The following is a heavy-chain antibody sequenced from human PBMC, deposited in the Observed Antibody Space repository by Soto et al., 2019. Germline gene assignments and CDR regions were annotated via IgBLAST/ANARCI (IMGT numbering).Heavy chain of an antibody. J-gene: IGHJ4*02. CDR3: AREQKGYSYGYGYFDY. Sequence: QVQLQESGPGLVKPSQTLSLTCTVSGGSISSGGYYWSWIRQHPGEGLEWIGYIYYSGSTYYNPSLKSRVTISVDTSKNQFSLKLSSVTAADTAVYYCAREQKGYSYGYGYFDYWGQGTLVTVSS. CDR1: GGSISSGGYY. D-gene: IGHD5-18*01. V-gene: IGHV4-31*03. CDR2: IYYSGST.